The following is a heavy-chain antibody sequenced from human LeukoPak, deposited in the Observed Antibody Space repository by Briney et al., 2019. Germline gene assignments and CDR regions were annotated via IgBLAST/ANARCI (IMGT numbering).Heavy chain of an antibody. CDR2: VSSGSNTI. Sequence: QSGGSLRLSCVASAFTFSSQSMNWVRQAPGKGLEWVSYVSSGSNTIYYADSVKGRFTISRDNAKNSLYLQMNSLRDEDTAVYYCASSGPLDYWGQGTLVTVSS. V-gene: IGHV3-48*02. D-gene: IGHD2-15*01. J-gene: IGHJ4*02. CDR1: AFTFSSQS. CDR3: ASSGPLDY.